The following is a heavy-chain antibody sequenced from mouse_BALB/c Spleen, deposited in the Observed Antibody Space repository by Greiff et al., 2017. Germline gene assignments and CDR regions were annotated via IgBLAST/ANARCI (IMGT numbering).Heavy chain of an antibody. D-gene: IGHD2-10*02. J-gene: IGHJ2*01. V-gene: IGHV5-17*02. CDR2: ISSGSSTI. CDR3: ARSYGNYGVDY. Sequence: VQLKESGGGLVQPGGSRKLSCAASGFTFSSFGMHWVRQAPEKGLEWVAYISSGSSTIYYADTVKGRFTISRDNPKNTLFLQMTSLRSEDTAMYYCARSYGNYGVDYWGQGTTLTVSS. CDR1: GFTFSSFG.